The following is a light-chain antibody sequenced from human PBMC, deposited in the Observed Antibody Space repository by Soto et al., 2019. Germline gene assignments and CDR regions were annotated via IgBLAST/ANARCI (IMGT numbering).Light chain of an antibody. Sequence: IVLTQSPGTLSLSPGERATLYCRASQSVSSSYLAWYQQKPGQAPRLLIYGASSRATGIQDRFSGSGSGTDFTLTISRLEPEDFAVYYCQQYGSSPRTFGQGTKV. CDR1: QSVSSSY. V-gene: IGKV3-20*01. CDR2: GAS. J-gene: IGKJ1*01. CDR3: QQYGSSPRT.